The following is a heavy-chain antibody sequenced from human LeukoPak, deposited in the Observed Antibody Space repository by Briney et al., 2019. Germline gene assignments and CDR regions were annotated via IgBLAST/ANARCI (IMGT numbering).Heavy chain of an antibody. D-gene: IGHD6-19*01. CDR2: ISSSSSYI. V-gene: IGHV3-21*01. J-gene: IGHJ4*02. CDR3: AKVQGAVAGVAYFDY. Sequence: GGSLRLSCAAPGFTFSSYSMNWVRQAPGKGLEWVSSISSSSSYIYYADSVKGRFTISRDNAENSLYLQMNSLRAEDTAVYYCAKVQGAVAGVAYFDYWGQGTLVTVSS. CDR1: GFTFSSYS.